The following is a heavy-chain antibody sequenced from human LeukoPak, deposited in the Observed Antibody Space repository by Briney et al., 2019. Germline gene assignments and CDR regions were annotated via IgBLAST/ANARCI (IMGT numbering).Heavy chain of an antibody. D-gene: IGHD2-2*01. CDR1: GFTFSSYW. Sequence: PGGSLRLSCAASGFTFSSYWMSWVRQAPGKGLEWVANIKQDGSEKYYVDSVMGRFTISRDNPKNSLYLQMNSLRAEDTAVYYCARGSSTHGEYYFDYWGQGTLVTVSS. J-gene: IGHJ4*02. CDR2: IKQDGSEK. CDR3: ARGSSTHGEYYFDY. V-gene: IGHV3-7*01.